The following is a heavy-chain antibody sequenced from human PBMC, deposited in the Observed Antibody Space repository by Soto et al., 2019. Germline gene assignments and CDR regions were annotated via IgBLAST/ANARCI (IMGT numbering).Heavy chain of an antibody. D-gene: IGHD1-26*01. Sequence: EVRLVESGGGLVQPGESLRLSCEASGFTVGTNYISWVRQSPGKGLEWVSVIYAAGHTYYPDAVKGRFTISRDKSLNTVALQMSSLRVDDTAVYYCARAIVPPGTYYIDVLGKGTTVTVSS. V-gene: IGHV3-66*01. CDR2: IYAAGHT. CDR1: GFTVGTNY. J-gene: IGHJ6*03. CDR3: ARAIVPPGTYYIDV.